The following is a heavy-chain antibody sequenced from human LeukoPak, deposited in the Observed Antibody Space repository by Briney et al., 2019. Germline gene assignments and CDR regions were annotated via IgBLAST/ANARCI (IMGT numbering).Heavy chain of an antibody. CDR1: GGSFSGYY. CDR2: INHSGST. Sequence: SETLSLTCAVYGGSFSGYYWSWIRQPPGKGLEWIGEINHSGSTNYNPSLKSRVTISVDTSKNQFSLKLSSVPAADTAVCYCARDGAVGYSSSWFYYYYMDVWGKGTTVTVSS. CDR3: ARDGAVGYSSSWFYYYYMDV. V-gene: IGHV4-34*01. J-gene: IGHJ6*03. D-gene: IGHD6-13*01.